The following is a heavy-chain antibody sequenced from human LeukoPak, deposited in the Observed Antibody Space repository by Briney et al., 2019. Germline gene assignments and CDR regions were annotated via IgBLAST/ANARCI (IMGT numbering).Heavy chain of an antibody. J-gene: IGHJ1*01. D-gene: IGHD3-10*01. CDR2: ISGSGGST. Sequence: PGGSLRLSCAASGFTFSSYAMSWVRQAPGKGLEWVSAISGSGGSTYYADSVKGRFTISRDNAKNSLYLQMNSLRAEDTAVYYCARGGIYYINGICYERGIYFQHWGQGALVTVSS. CDR1: GFTFSSYA. CDR3: ARGGIYYINGICYERGIYFQH. V-gene: IGHV3-23*01.